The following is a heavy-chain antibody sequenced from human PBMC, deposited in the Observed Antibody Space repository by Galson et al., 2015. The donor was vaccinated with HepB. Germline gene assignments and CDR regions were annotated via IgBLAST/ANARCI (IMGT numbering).Heavy chain of an antibody. V-gene: IGHV1-2*02. CDR3: ARDLSLPAARIVKQQLVDY. CDR1: GYTFTGYY. Sequence: SVKVSCKASGYTFTGYYMHWVRQAPGQGLEWMGWINPNSGGTNYAQKFQGRVTMTRDTSISTAYMELSRLRSDDTAVYYCARDLSLPAARIVKQQLVDYWGQGTLVTVSS. D-gene: IGHD6-13*01. CDR2: INPNSGGT. J-gene: IGHJ4*02.